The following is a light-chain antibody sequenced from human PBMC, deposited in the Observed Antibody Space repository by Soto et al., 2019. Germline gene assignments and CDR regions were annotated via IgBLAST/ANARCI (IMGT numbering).Light chain of an antibody. CDR2: KAS. V-gene: IGKV1-5*03. J-gene: IGKJ1*01. CDR3: QQDNGHSPWT. CDR1: QSVSTW. Sequence: DIQMTQSPSTLSASVGDRVTITCRASQSVSTWLAWYQQKPGKAPHLLIFKASTLESGVPSRFSGSGSGTEFPLNITSLQPDDFATSYCQQDNGHSPWTLGQGTKVEIK.